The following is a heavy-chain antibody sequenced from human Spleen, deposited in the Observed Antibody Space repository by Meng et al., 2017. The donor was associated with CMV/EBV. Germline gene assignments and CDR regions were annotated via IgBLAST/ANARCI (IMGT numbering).Heavy chain of an antibody. J-gene: IGHJ4*02. Sequence: SCAVSGITFDDYAMHWVRQAPGKGLEWVSSISSSSTYIYYADSVKGRFTVSRDNAKKSLYLQLNSLRVEDTAVYYCAKLVGSTNYLDYWGQGTLVTVSS. CDR2: ISSSSTYI. CDR3: AKLVGSTNYLDY. V-gene: IGHV3-21*01. CDR1: GITFDDYA. D-gene: IGHD1-26*01.